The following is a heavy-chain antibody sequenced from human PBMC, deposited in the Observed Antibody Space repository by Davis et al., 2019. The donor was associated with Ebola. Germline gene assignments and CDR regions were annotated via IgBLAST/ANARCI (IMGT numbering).Heavy chain of an antibody. J-gene: IGHJ6*02. V-gene: IGHV1-69*02. Sequence: SVKVSCKASGGTFSSYTISWVRQAPGQGLEWMGRIIPILGIANYAQKFQGRVTITADKSTSTAYMELSSLRSEDTAVYYCASVGIAAAGSPPYYYGMDVWGQGTTVTVSS. CDR1: GGTFSSYT. CDR2: IIPILGIA. CDR3: ASVGIAAAGSPPYYYGMDV. D-gene: IGHD6-13*01.